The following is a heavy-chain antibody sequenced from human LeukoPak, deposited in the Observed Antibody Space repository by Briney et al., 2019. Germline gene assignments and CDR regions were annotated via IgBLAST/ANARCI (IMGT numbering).Heavy chain of an antibody. J-gene: IGHJ4*02. CDR1: GGSISSYY. CDR3: ARGSGDYGDYPLDY. CDR2: IYTSGST. V-gene: IGHV4-4*07. Sequence: SETLSLTCTVSGGSISSYYWSWIRQPAGKGLEWIGRIYTSGSTNYNPSLKSRVTMSVDTSKNQFSLKLSSVTAADTAVYYCARGSGDYGDYPLDYWGQGTLVTVSS. D-gene: IGHD4-17*01.